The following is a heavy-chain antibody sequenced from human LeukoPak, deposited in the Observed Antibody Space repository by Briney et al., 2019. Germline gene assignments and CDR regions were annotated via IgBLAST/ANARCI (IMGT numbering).Heavy chain of an antibody. CDR2: INPSGGST. Sequence: AAVKVSCKASVYTFTSYYMHWVRQAPGQGLEWMGIINPSGGSTSYAQKFQGRGTMTRDTSTSTVYRELSSLRSEDTAVYYCARGPSITMVRGGQWYYYMDVWGKGTTVTISS. CDR3: ARGPSITMVRGGQWYYYMDV. J-gene: IGHJ6*03. CDR1: VYTFTSYY. D-gene: IGHD3-10*01. V-gene: IGHV1-46*01.